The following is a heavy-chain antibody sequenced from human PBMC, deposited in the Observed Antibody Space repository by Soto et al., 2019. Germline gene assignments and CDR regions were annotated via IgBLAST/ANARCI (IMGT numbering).Heavy chain of an antibody. V-gene: IGHV1-2*04. CDR2: INPKSGGT. CDR1: GYTFTDYH. J-gene: IGHJ6*02. Sequence: ASVKVSCKASGYTFTDYHIHWVRQAPGQGLEWLGRINPKSGGTSTAQKFQGWVTMTTDTSISTASMELTRLTSDDTAIYYCARGDSTDCSNGVCSFFYNHDMDVWGQGTTVTVSS. CDR3: ARGDSTDCSNGVCSFFYNHDMDV. D-gene: IGHD2-8*01.